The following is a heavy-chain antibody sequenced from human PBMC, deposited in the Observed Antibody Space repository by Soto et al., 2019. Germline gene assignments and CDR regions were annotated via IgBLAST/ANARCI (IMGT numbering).Heavy chain of an antibody. V-gene: IGHV3-7*03. CDR1: GFSFIDYW. CDR2: IKFDGSEK. J-gene: IGHJ4*02. CDR3: VKDGGYCSSSTCYSPRNHYFDS. Sequence: PGGSLRLPCAASGFSFIDYWMSWGRQAPGKWPEWVANIKFDGSEKQYVDSVRGRFTISRDNSRNSLFLQMNSLRAGDTAVYYCVKDGGYCSSSTCYSPRNHYFDSWGQGTLVSVSS. D-gene: IGHD2-2*01.